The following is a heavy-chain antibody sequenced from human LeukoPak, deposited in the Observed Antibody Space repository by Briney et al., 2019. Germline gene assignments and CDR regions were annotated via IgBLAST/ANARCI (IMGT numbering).Heavy chain of an antibody. Sequence: PGGSLRLSCAASGFTFSTYWMTWVRQAPGKGLEWVGSIKEDGSARYYADSVKGRFTISRDNAKASLYLQMNSLRVEDTALYYCATDRGYNSFDHWGQGTLVTVSS. CDR1: GFTFSTYW. CDR2: IKEDGSAR. J-gene: IGHJ5*02. CDR3: ATDRGYNSFDH. V-gene: IGHV3-7*01.